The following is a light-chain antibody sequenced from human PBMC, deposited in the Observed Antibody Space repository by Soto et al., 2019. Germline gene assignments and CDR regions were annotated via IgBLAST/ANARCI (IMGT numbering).Light chain of an antibody. CDR3: QQYNNWPPEIT. Sequence: EIVLKESQVTLSLSQWERTTLSCRASQSVSSSYLAWYQQKPGQAPRLLIYGASSRATGIPARFSGSGSGTEFTLNISSLQSEDFAVYYCQQYNNWPPEITFGQGTRLEIK. CDR2: GAS. J-gene: IGKJ5*01. CDR1: QSVSSSY. V-gene: IGKV3-15*01.